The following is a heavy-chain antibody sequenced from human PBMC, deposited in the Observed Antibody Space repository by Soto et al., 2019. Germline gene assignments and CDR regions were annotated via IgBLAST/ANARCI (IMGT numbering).Heavy chain of an antibody. D-gene: IGHD5-12*01. V-gene: IGHV1-2*02. J-gene: IGHJ5*02. Sequence: ASVKVSCKTSGDTFTDSSMHWVRQAPGQGLEWMGWINLNSGDTNYAEKFRGRVTMTRDTSIITAYMELTRLKSDDKAVYYCARDLGGYDLYGPDTWGQGTLVTVSS. CDR2: INLNSGDT. CDR3: ARDLGGYDLYGPDT. CDR1: GDTFTDSS.